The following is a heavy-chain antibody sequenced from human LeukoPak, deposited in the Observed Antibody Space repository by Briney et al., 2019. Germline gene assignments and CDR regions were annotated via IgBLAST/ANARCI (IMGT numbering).Heavy chain of an antibody. CDR1: GGSFSGYY. CDR3: ARLNYYGSGSPYYYYYYMDV. D-gene: IGHD3-10*01. CDR2: INHSGST. V-gene: IGHV4-34*01. J-gene: IGHJ6*03. Sequence: SETLSLTCAVYGGSFSGYYWSWIRQPPGKGLEWIGEINHSGSTNYNPSLKSRVTISVDTSKNQFSLKLSSVTAADTAVYYCARLNYYGSGSPYYYYYYMDVWGKGTTVTVSS.